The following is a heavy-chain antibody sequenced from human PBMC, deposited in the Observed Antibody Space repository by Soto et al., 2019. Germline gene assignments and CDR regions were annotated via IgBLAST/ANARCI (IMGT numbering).Heavy chain of an antibody. CDR1: GFTFSSYA. Sequence: GGSLRLSCAASGFTFSSYAMHCVRQSPGKGLEWVAVISYDGSNKYYADSVKGRFTISRDNSKNTLYLQMNSLRAEDTAVYYCARDRRYSYGRHDAFDIWGQGTMVT. J-gene: IGHJ3*02. V-gene: IGHV3-30-3*01. CDR2: ISYDGSNK. D-gene: IGHD5-18*01. CDR3: ARDRRYSYGRHDAFDI.